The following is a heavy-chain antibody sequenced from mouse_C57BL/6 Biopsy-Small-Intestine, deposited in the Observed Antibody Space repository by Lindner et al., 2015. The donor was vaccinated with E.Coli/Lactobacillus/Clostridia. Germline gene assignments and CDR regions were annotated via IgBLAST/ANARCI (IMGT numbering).Heavy chain of an antibody. J-gene: IGHJ2*01. CDR1: GYTFTDYN. CDR3: ARWDYYGNYFDY. D-gene: IGHD2-1*01. CDR2: INPNNGGT. V-gene: IGHV1-22*01. Sequence: VQLQESGPELVKPGASVKMSCKASGYTFTDYNMHWVKQSHGKSLEWIGYINPNNGGTSYNQKSKGKATLTVNKSSSTAYMELRSLTSEDSAVYYCARWDYYGNYFDYWGQGTTLTVSS.